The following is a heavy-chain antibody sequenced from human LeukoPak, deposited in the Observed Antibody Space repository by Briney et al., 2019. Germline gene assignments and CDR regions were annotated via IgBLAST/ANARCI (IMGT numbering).Heavy chain of an antibody. D-gene: IGHD6-13*01. CDR2: ISGSGGST. CDR3: ARGRGEDSSSWYLDY. J-gene: IGHJ4*02. Sequence: GGSLRLSCAASGFTFSSYGMSWVRQAPGRGLEWASGISGSGGSTYYADSVKDRFTISRDNSKNTLYLQMSSLRAGDTAVYYCARGRGEDSSSWYLDYWGQGTLVTVSS. CDR1: GFTFSSYG. V-gene: IGHV3-23*01.